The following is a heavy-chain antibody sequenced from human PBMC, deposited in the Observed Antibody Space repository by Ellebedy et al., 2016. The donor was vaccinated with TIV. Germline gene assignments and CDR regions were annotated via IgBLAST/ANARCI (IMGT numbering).Heavy chain of an antibody. V-gene: IGHV1-8*01. D-gene: IGHD3/OR15-3a*01. CDR2: MKPGSGNT. J-gene: IGHJ5*02. Sequence: AASVKVSCKAYDNSFTRFGFTWVRQAPGQGLEYLGWMKPGSGNTGYAQKFEGRVTMTRNTSTSTAYMELSSLRSDDTAVYYCVVGLFHPWGQGTLVSVSS. CDR3: VVGLFHP. CDR1: DNSFTRFG.